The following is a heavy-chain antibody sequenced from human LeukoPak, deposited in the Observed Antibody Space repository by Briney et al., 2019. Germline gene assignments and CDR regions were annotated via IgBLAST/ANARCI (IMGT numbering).Heavy chain of an antibody. D-gene: IGHD3-10*01. J-gene: IGHJ4*02. Sequence: GEFLKISCEASGYSFTTYWIGWVRQMPRKGLEWMGIIYPGDSDTRYSPSFQGQVTISADKSISTAYLQWSSLKASDTAMYYCARQHGSGSYYSRAIDYWGQGTLVTVSS. CDR1: GYSFTTYW. V-gene: IGHV5-51*01. CDR2: IYPGDSDT. CDR3: ARQHGSGSYYSRAIDY.